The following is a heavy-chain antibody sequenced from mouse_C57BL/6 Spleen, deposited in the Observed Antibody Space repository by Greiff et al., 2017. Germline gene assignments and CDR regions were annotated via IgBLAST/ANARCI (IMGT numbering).Heavy chain of an antibody. V-gene: IGHV7-1*01. J-gene: IGHJ4*01. Sequence: EVNVVESGGGLVQSGRSLRLSCATSGFTFSDFYMEWVRQAPGKGLEWIAASRNKANAYTTEYSASVKGRFIVSRDTSTSILYLQMNALRDEDTAIYYGARDLYGYDGPYAMDDWGQGTSVTVSS. CDR3: ARDLYGYDGPYAMDD. CDR1: GFTFSDFY. D-gene: IGHD2-2*01. CDR2: SRNKANAYTT.